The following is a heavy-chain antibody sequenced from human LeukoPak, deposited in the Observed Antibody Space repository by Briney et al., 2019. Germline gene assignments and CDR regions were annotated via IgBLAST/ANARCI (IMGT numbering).Heavy chain of an antibody. V-gene: IGHV4-59*01. CDR2: LYYSGST. CDR1: GVSISSYY. CDR3: ARAGLGYCSSTSCYYFDY. D-gene: IGHD2-2*01. Sequence: SETLSLTCTVSGVSISSYYWGWIRQPPGKGLEWSGYLYYSGSTNYNPSLKSRVTISVDTSKNQFSLKLSSVTAADTAVYYCARAGLGYCSSTSCYYFDYWGQGTLVTVSS. J-gene: IGHJ4*02.